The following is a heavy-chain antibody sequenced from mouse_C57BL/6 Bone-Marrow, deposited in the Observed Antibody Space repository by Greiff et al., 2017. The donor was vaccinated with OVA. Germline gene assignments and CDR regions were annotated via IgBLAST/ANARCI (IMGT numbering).Heavy chain of an antibody. J-gene: IGHJ1*03. CDR2: INPNNGGT. CDR1: GYTFTDYY. V-gene: IGHV1-26*01. CDR3: ACHYYGSSYRYCDV. D-gene: IGHD1-1*01. Sequence: EVQLQQSGPELVKPGASVKISCKASGYTFTDYYMNWVKQSHGKSLEWIGDINPNNGGTSYNQKFKGKATLTVDKSTSTAYMELRSLTSENTAVYYCACHYYGSSYRYCDVWGTGTTVTVSS.